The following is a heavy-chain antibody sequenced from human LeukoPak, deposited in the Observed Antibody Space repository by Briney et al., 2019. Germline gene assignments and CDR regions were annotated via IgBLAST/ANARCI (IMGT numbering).Heavy chain of an antibody. CDR1: GFSLSTSEMG. J-gene: IGHJ3*02. V-gene: IGHV2-5*02. D-gene: IGHD2-15*01. CDR2: IYWDDDN. Sequence: SGPTLVKPTQTLTLTCTCSGFSLSTSEMGVGWFRQAPGKALEWLALIYWDDDNYYSPSLKSRITVTKDTSKNQVVLTMTNMSPVDTATYYCAHRRNLLPGTPFRAFPMWGQGTMVTVS. CDR3: AHRRNLLPGTPFRAFPM.